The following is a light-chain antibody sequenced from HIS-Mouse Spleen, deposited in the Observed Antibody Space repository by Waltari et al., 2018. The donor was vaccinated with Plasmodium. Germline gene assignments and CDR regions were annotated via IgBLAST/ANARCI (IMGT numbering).Light chain of an antibody. CDR3: MIWPSNASGV. CDR2: YYSDSDK. CDR1: SDINVGSYN. V-gene: IGLV5-37*01. Sequence: QPVLTQPPSSSASPGESARLTCTLPSDINVGSYNIYWYHPKPGGPPRYLLYYYSDSDKGQGSGVPSRFSGSKDASANTGILLISGLQSEDEADYYCMIWPSNASGVFGGGTKLTVL. J-gene: IGLJ3*02.